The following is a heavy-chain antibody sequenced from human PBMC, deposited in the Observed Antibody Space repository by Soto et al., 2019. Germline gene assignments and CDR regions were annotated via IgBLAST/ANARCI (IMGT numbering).Heavy chain of an antibody. Sequence: ASVKVSCKASGYTFTSYAMHWVRQAPGQRLEWMGWINAGNGNTKYSQKFQGRVTITRDTSASTAYMELSSLRSEDTAVYYRAVFLGYCSSTSCYDYFDYWGQGTLVTVSS. CDR3: AVFLGYCSSTSCYDYFDY. J-gene: IGHJ4*02. V-gene: IGHV1-3*01. CDR2: INAGNGNT. CDR1: GYTFTSYA. D-gene: IGHD2-2*01.